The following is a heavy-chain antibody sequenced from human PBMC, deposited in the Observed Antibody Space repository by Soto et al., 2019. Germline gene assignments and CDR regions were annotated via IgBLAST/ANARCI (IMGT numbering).Heavy chain of an antibody. V-gene: IGHV1-3*01. D-gene: IGHD3-10*01. Sequence: ASVKVSCKASGYTFTSYAMHWVRQAPGQRLEWMGWINAGNGNTKYSQKFQGRVTITRDTSASTAYMELSSLRSEDTAVYYCARSVMVRGVIPAFYYYGMDVWGQGTTVTVSS. J-gene: IGHJ6*02. CDR2: INAGNGNT. CDR1: GYTFTSYA. CDR3: ARSVMVRGVIPAFYYYGMDV.